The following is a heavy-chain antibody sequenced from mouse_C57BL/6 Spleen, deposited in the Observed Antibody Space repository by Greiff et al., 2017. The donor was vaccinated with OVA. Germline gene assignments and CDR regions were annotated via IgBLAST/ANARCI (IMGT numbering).Heavy chain of an antibody. D-gene: IGHD3-2*02. V-gene: IGHV1-54*01. Sequence: QVQLQQSGAELVRPGTSVKVSCKASGYAFTNYLIEWVKQRPGQGLEWIGVINPGSGGTNYNEKFKGKATLTADKSSSTAYMQLSSLTSEDSAVYFCAREGQLRLRDYAMDYWGQGTSVTVSS. CDR3: AREGQLRLRDYAMDY. CDR2: INPGSGGT. CDR1: GYAFTNYL. J-gene: IGHJ4*01.